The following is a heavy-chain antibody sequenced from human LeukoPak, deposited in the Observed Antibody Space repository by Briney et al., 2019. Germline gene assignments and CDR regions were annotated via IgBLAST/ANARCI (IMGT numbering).Heavy chain of an antibody. CDR3: ARDHCSGGSCYPPNWFDP. V-gene: IGHV1-18*04. D-gene: IGHD2-15*01. Sequence: ASVKVSGKASGYTFTSYGISWVRQAPGQGLEWMGWISAYNGNTNYAQKLQGRVTMTTDTSTSTAYMELRSLRSDDTAVYYCARDHCSGGSCYPPNWFDPWGQGTLVTVSS. J-gene: IGHJ5*02. CDR1: GYTFTSYG. CDR2: ISAYNGNT.